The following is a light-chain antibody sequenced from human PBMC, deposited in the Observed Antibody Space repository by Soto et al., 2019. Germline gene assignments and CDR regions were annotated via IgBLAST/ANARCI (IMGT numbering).Light chain of an antibody. J-gene: IGKJ1*01. V-gene: IGKV3-20*01. CDR3: QQYGSSPRT. CDR2: GAS. Sequence: IVLTQSPGTLSLSPGERATLSCRASQSVSSSYLAWYQQKPGQAPRLLIYGASSRATGIPDRFSGSGSGTDFTLTISRLEPADFAVYYCQQYGSSPRTFGQGTKVEIK. CDR1: QSVSSSY.